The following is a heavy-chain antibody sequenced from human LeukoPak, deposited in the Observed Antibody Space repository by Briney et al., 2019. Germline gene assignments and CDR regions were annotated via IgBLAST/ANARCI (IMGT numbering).Heavy chain of an antibody. CDR1: GFIFSYYS. CDR3: AREVVYYYGSGSYYDY. D-gene: IGHD3-10*01. J-gene: IGHJ4*02. CDR2: INSNSNYM. Sequence: GGSLRLSCSASGFIFSYYSMNWVRQAPGKGLEWVSSINSNSNYMSYADSVKGRFTISRDNAKNSLYLQMTSLRAEDTAVYYCAREVVYYYGSGSYYDYWGQGTLVTVSS. V-gene: IGHV3-21*01.